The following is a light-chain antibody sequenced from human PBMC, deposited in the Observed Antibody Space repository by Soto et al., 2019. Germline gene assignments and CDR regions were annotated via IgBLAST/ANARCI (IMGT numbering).Light chain of an antibody. V-gene: IGLV2-14*01. CDR3: GSYTINNTGV. J-gene: IGLJ3*02. CDR2: EFS. CDR1: SSDVGDYNY. Sequence: QSALTQPASVSGSPGQSITISFTGTSSDVGDYNYVSWYQHHPGKDPKLMIYEFSNRPSGVSNRFSGSMSGNTASLTISGLQAEDEADYYCGSYTINNTGVFGGGTKLTVL.